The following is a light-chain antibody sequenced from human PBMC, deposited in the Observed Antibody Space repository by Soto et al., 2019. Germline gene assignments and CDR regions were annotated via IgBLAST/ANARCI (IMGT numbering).Light chain of an antibody. CDR3: LQSYSVPFT. CDR2: AAS. CDR1: LSGRNY. J-gene: IGKJ5*01. V-gene: IGKV1-39*01. Sequence: DSQLTQSPSSLSASVGDRVTISCRASLSGRNYLSWYQSKPGKAPSLLVYAASSLHSGVPSRFSGSASGADFTLTINNLQPEDFATYYCLQSYSVPFTFGQGTRLQL.